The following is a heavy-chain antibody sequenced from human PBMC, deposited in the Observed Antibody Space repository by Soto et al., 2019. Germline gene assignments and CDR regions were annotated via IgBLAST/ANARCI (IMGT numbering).Heavy chain of an antibody. D-gene: IGHD5-12*01. J-gene: IGHJ3*02. V-gene: IGHV1-8*01. CDR2: MNPNSGNT. CDR1: GYTFTSYD. Sequence: ASVKVSCKASGYTFTSYDINWVRQATGQGLEWMGWMNPNSGNTGYAQKFQGRVTMTRNTSISTAYMELSSLRSEDTAVYYCALSGYFRLSSSPAFDIWGQGTMVTVSS. CDR3: ALSGYFRLSSSPAFDI.